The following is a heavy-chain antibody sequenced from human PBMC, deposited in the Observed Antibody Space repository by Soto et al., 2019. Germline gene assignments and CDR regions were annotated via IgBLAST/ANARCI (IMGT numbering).Heavy chain of an antibody. Sequence: SETLSLTCIVSGESISSSSYYWGWIRQPPGKGLEWIGSIYYSGRTYYNPSFKSRVTISIDTSKNQFSLKLSSVTATDTAVYYCARQRTTVVTQAYFDHWRQGALVTVSS. CDR2: IYYSGRT. CDR3: ARQRTTVVTQAYFDH. D-gene: IGHD2-21*02. J-gene: IGHJ4*02. CDR1: GESISSSSYY. V-gene: IGHV4-39*01.